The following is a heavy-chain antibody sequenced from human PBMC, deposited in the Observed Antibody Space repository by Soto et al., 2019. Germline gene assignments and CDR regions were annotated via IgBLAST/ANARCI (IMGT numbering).Heavy chain of an antibody. CDR3: ARAPKSAGDYWF. D-gene: IGHD4-17*01. CDR1: GFIFNSHG. Sequence: QVLLVESGGGVVQAGRSLRLSCAASGFIFNSHGIHWVRQAPGKGLEWVAVVWTDGRNTNYADSVKGRFIISRDNSKNTVFLQMNSLRGDDTAMYYCARAPKSAGDYWFWGQGTLVTVSS. CDR2: VWTDGRNT. J-gene: IGHJ4*02. V-gene: IGHV3-33*01.